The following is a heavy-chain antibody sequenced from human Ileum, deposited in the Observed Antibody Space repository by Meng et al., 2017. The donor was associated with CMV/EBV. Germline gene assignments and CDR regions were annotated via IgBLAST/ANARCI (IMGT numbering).Heavy chain of an antibody. D-gene: IGHD2-2*01. CDR2: INWNGGST. V-gene: IGHV3-20*04. Sequence: GESLKISCAASGFTFDDYGMSWVRQAPGKGLEWVSGINWNGGSTGYADSVKGRFTISRDNAKNSLYLQMNSLRAEDTALYYCARGWRGYCSSTSYRRNIAYWGQGNLVTCAS. CDR3: ARGWRGYCSSTSYRRNIAY. CDR1: GFTFDDYG. J-gene: IGHJ4*02.